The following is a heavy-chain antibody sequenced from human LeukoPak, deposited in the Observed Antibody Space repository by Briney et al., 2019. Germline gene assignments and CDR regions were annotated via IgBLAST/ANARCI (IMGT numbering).Heavy chain of an antibody. CDR3: ARDGVDTADY. J-gene: IGHJ4*02. D-gene: IGHD5-18*01. CDR2: IKQDGSEK. CDR1: GLTFSSYW. V-gene: IGHV3-7*01. Sequence: GGSLRLSCAASGLTFSSYWMSWVRQAPGKGLEWVANIKQDGSEKYYVDSVKGRFTISRDNAKNSLYLQMNSLRAEDTAVYYCARDGVDTADYWGQGTLVTVSS.